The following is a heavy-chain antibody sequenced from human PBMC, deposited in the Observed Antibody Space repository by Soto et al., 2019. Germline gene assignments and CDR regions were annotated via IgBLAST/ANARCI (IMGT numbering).Heavy chain of an antibody. CDR2: IDPSDSYT. Sequence: GESLKISCNGSGYSFTSYWISWGRQMPGKGLEWMGRIDPSDSYTNYSPSFQGHVTISADKSISTAYLQWGSLKASDTAMYYCARSTVTDKYGMDVWGQGTTVTVSS. D-gene: IGHD4-17*01. J-gene: IGHJ6*02. V-gene: IGHV5-10-1*01. CDR1: GYSFTSYW. CDR3: ARSTVTDKYGMDV.